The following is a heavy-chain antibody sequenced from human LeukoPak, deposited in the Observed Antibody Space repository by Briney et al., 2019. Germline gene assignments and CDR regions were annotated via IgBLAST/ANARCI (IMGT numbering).Heavy chain of an antibody. V-gene: IGHV4-4*07. CDR2: IYTSGST. D-gene: IGHD6-13*01. J-gene: IGHJ6*03. CDR1: GGSISSYY. CDR3: ARSISGSTDASYYYYMDV. Sequence: PSETLSLTCTVSGGSISSYYWSWIRQPARKGLEWIVRIYTSGSTNYNPSLRSRVTMSADTSKNQFSLKMSSVTAADTAVYYCARSISGSTDASYYYYMDVWGKGTTVTVSS.